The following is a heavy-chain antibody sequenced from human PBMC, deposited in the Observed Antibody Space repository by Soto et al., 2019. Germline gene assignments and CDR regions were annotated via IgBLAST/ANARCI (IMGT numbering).Heavy chain of an antibody. V-gene: IGHV4-34*01. J-gene: IGHJ3*02. Sequence: PWETLSLTCAVYGGSFSGYHWSWIRQPPGKGLEWIGEINHSGSTNYNPSLKSRVTISVDTSKSQFSLKLSTVTAADTAVYYCARGTWVRSAFDIWGQGTMVTVSS. CDR2: INHSGST. D-gene: IGHD3-10*01. CDR1: GGSFSGYH. CDR3: ARGTWVRSAFDI.